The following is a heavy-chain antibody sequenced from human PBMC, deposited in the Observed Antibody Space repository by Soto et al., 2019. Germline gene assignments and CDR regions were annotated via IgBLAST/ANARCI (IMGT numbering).Heavy chain of an antibody. V-gene: IGHV4-34*01. D-gene: IGHD3-22*01. Sequence: KSSETLSLTCAVYGGSFSGYYWSWIRQPPGKGLEWIGEINHSGSTNYNPSLKSRVTISVDTSKNQFSLKLSSVTAADTAVYYCARGRHYYDSSGRRNDAFDIWGQGTMVTVSS. J-gene: IGHJ3*02. CDR3: ARGRHYYDSSGRRNDAFDI. CDR1: GGSFSGYY. CDR2: INHSGST.